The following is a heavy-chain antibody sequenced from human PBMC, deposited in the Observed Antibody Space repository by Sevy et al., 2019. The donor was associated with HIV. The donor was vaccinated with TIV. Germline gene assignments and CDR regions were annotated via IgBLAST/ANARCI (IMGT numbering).Heavy chain of an antibody. Sequence: SETLSLTCTVSGGSISSNYWSWIRQPPGKALEWIGYIDYSGSTNYNPSLKSRVTISVDTSKNQFSLKLSSVTAADTSVSYCARHLNSNPRFIYYYYYGMDVWGQGTTVTVSS. CDR1: GGSISSNY. CDR3: ARHLNSNPRFIYYYYYGMDV. CDR2: IDYSGST. J-gene: IGHJ6*02. D-gene: IGHD4-4*01. V-gene: IGHV4-59*08.